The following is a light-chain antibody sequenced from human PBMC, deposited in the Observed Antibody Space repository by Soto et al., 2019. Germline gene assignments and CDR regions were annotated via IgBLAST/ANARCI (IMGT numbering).Light chain of an antibody. CDR1: SSDVRGYNY. J-gene: IGLJ3*02. V-gene: IGLV2-14*01. CDR2: EVS. CDR3: SSYTSSSTWV. Sequence: QSALTQPASMSGSPGQSITISCTGTSSDVRGYNYVSWYQQHPGKAPKLLIYEVSNRLSGVSNRFSGSKSGNTASLIISGLQAEDEADYYCSSYTSSSTWVFGGGTKLTVL.